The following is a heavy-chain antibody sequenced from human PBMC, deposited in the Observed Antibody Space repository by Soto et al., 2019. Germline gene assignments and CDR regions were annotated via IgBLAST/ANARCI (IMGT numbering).Heavy chain of an antibody. V-gene: IGHV4-59*08. Sequence: QVQLQESGPGLVKPSETLSLTCTVSGGSISSYYWSWIRQPPGKGLEWIGYIYYSGSTNYNPSLKSRVTISVATSKNQFSVKLSSVPAADTAVYYCARRYGGTLASWGQGTLVTVSS. CDR3: ARRYGGTLAS. CDR2: IYYSGST. J-gene: IGHJ4*02. CDR1: GGSISSYY. D-gene: IGHD4-17*01.